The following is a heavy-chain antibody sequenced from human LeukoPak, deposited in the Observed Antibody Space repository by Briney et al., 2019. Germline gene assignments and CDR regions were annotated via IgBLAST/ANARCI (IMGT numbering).Heavy chain of an antibody. J-gene: IGHJ2*01. CDR2: MFYGGTT. CDR3: VRHWVHDFGGSDWYFDL. V-gene: IGHV4-59*08. D-gene: IGHD4-23*01. CDR1: GGSISRSS. Sequence: KPSETLSLTCTVSGGSISRSSWSWIRQSPGGGLEWIGYMFYGGTTNHNPSLKGRVTMSMVTSKDQFSLSLSSVTAADTAVYFCVRHWVHDFGGSDWYFDLWGRGTLVTVSS.